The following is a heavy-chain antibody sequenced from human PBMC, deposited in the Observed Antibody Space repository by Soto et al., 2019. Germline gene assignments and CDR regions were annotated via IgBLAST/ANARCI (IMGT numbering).Heavy chain of an antibody. D-gene: IGHD3-3*01. CDR2: IYHSGST. V-gene: IGHV4-4*02. CDR3: ALLKIFGVVNLFDP. J-gene: IGHJ5*02. CDR1: SGAISSRNW. Sequence: PSKTLSLTCVGSSGAISSRNWWSWVRRPAKKGLEWIGEIYHSGSTNYNPSLKSRVTISVDKSKNQFSLKLSSVTAADTAVYYCALLKIFGVVNLFDPWRHGTLPTASS.